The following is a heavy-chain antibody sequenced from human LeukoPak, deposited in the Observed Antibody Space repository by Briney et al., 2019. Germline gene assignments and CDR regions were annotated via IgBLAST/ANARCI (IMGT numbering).Heavy chain of an antibody. CDR2: IYTSGST. D-gene: IGHD3-10*01. CDR1: GGSISSGSYY. Sequence: SETLSLTCTVSGGSISSGSYYWSWIRQPAGKGLEWIGRIYTSGSTNYNPSLKSRVTISVDTSKNQFSLKLSSVTAADTAVYYCARVRWFGESFYYYYMDVWGKGTTVTISS. V-gene: IGHV4-61*02. CDR3: ARVRWFGESFYYYYMDV. J-gene: IGHJ6*03.